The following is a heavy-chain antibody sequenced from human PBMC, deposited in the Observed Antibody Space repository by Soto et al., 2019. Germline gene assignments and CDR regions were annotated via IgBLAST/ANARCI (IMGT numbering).Heavy chain of an antibody. CDR1: GGSISSGGYY. V-gene: IGHV4-31*03. Sequence: SATLSLTCTVSGGSISSGGYYWSWIRQHPGKGLEWIGYIYYSGSTYYNPSLKSRVTISVDTSKNQFSLKLSSVTAADTAVYYCARVAAAEVYYFDYWGQGTLGTVSA. D-gene: IGHD6-13*01. CDR3: ARVAAAEVYYFDY. J-gene: IGHJ4*02. CDR2: IYYSGST.